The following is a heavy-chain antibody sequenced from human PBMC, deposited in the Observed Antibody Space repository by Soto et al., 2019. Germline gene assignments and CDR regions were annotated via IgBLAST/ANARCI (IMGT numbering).Heavy chain of an antibody. V-gene: IGHV3-30*18. Sequence: QVQLVESGGGVVQPRRSLRLSCAASGFTFSAFGMHWVRQAPGKGLEWVAVISNDGNSEHYADSVKGRFTISRDNSKNTFYLQMNSLSVEDTAVYYCAKTITTVGVSSTGRGALLDNWVQGILVSVSS. CDR2: ISNDGNSE. CDR1: GFTFSAFG. J-gene: IGHJ4*02. D-gene: IGHD3-3*01. CDR3: AKTITTVGVSSTGRGALLDN.